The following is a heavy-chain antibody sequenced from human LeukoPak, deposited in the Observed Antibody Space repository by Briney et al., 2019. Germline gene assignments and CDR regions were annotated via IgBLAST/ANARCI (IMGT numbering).Heavy chain of an antibody. Sequence: PSETLSLTCIVPGGSISRYYWCAIRQPPGKGLEWIGYIYYSGSTNYNPSLKSRVTISVDTSKNQFSLKLSSVTAADTAVYYCARLRWRDEPDYWGQGTLVTVSS. J-gene: IGHJ4*02. CDR3: ARLRWRDEPDY. V-gene: IGHV4-59*08. CDR1: GGSISRYY. CDR2: IYYSGST. D-gene: IGHD1-14*01.